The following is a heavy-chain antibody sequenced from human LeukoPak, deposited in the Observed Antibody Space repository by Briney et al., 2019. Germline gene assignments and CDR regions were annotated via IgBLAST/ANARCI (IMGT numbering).Heavy chain of an antibody. D-gene: IGHD5-12*01. CDR3: ARDRAYSGYDLESY. Sequence: PGGSLRLSCAASGFTFSSYGMHWVRQAPGKGLEWVAVIWYDGSNKYYADSAKGRFTISRDNSKNTLYLQMNSLRAEDTAVYYCARDRAYSGYDLESYWGQGTLVTVSS. J-gene: IGHJ4*02. CDR2: IWYDGSNK. V-gene: IGHV3-33*01. CDR1: GFTFSSYG.